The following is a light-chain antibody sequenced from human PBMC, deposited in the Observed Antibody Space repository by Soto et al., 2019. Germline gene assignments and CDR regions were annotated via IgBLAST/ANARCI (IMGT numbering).Light chain of an antibody. Sequence: QSVLTQPPSASGTPGQSVTISCSGSSSNIGSNYGYWYQQLPGTAPKLLIYSNSQRPSGVPDRFSGSKSGTSASLAIRGIRSEDEADYYCAAWDDSLSVWVFGGGTKLTVL. CDR1: SSNIGSNY. CDR2: SNS. CDR3: AAWDDSLSVWV. J-gene: IGLJ3*02. V-gene: IGLV1-47*02.